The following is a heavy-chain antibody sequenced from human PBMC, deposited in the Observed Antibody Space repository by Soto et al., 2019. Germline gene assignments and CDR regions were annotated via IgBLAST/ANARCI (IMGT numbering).Heavy chain of an antibody. CDR3: ARLVGLATISYYFDF. Sequence: SETLSLTCAVYGGSFSGYYWSWIRQPPGKGLEWIGEINHSGSTNYNPSLKSRVTISVDTSKNQFSLRLNSVTAADSAVYFCARLVGLATISYYFDFWGQGAQLTVSS. J-gene: IGHJ4*02. CDR1: GGSFSGYY. CDR2: INHSGST. D-gene: IGHD2-8*02. V-gene: IGHV4-34*01.